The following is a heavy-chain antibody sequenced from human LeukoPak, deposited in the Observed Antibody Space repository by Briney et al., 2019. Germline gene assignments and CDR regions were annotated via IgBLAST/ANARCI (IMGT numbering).Heavy chain of an antibody. CDR1: GFTFSGFA. CDR2: ISGSGDNT. J-gene: IGHJ6*01. V-gene: IGHV3-23*01. D-gene: IGHD2/OR15-2a*01. CDR3: AKMKGHPLQKYYMDV. Sequence: PGGSLRLSCAASGFTFSGFAMSWVRRTPGKGLEWVSGISGSGDNTLYAASVKGRFTISRDNSKNTLYLEMNSLRDEDTAIYYCAKMKGHPLQKYYMDVWGQGTTVTVSS.